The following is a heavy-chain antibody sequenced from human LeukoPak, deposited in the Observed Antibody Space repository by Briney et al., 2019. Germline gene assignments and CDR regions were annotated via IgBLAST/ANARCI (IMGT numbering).Heavy chain of an antibody. D-gene: IGHD6-19*01. J-gene: IGHJ4*02. Sequence: GASVKVSCKASGYTFTSYDINWVRQAPGQGLEWMGGIIPIFGTANYAQKFQGRVTITTDESTSTAYMELSSLRSEDTAVYYCASGEAVAGTRVLDYWGQGTLVTVSS. CDR1: GYTFTSYD. V-gene: IGHV1-69*05. CDR2: IIPIFGTA. CDR3: ASGEAVAGTRVLDY.